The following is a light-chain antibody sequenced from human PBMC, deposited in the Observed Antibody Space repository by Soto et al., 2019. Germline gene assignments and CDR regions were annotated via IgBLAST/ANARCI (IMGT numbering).Light chain of an antibody. J-gene: IGKJ5*01. CDR1: QSVTNY. CDR2: DAT. V-gene: IGKV3-11*01. CDR3: QQRSTLIT. Sequence: EIVLTQSPATLSLSPGERAILSCRDSQSVTNYLAWYQHKPGQAPRLLIYDATNSATSIPVMFSSSGSGTDFTLTISSLEREDFAVYYSQQRSTLITFGQGTRLEMK.